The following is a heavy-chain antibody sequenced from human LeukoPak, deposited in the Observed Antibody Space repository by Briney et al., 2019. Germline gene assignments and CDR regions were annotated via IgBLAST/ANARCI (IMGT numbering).Heavy chain of an antibody. Sequence: VASVKVSCKASGYTFTGYYMHWVRQAPGQGLEWMGWISAYNGNTNYAQTLQGRVTMTTDTSTSTAYMELRSLRSGDTAVYYCAKSVVVTAPIDYWGQGTLVTVSS. D-gene: IGHD2-21*02. CDR2: ISAYNGNT. CDR1: GYTFTGYY. J-gene: IGHJ4*02. V-gene: IGHV1-18*04. CDR3: AKSVVVTAPIDY.